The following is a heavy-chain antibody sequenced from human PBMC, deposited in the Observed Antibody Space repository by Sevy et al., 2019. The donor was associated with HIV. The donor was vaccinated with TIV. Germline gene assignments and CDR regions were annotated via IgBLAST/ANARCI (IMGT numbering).Heavy chain of an antibody. V-gene: IGHV3-30*04. J-gene: IGHJ6*02. CDR3: AKDFTGYNGMDV. CDR2: ISYHGRDK. D-gene: IGHD3-9*01. CDR1: GFTFSSYS. Sequence: GGSLRLSCATSGFTFSSYSMHWVRQAPGKGLEWVAVISYHGRDKFYAESVKGRSTISRDNSKNMLYLQMNSLRAEDTAGYYCAKDFTGYNGMDVWGQGTMVTVSS.